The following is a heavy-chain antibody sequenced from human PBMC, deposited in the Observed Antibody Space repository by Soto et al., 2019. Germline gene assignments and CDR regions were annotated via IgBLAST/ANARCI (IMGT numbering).Heavy chain of an antibody. V-gene: IGHV1-2*04. J-gene: IGHJ6*02. Sequence: ASVKVSCKASGYTFTGYYMHWVRQAPGQGLEWMGWINPNSGGTNYAQKFQGWVTMTRDTSISTAYMELSRLRSDDTAVYYCARENYYDSRGYYTGKNYYYGMDVWGQGTKGTVS. CDR1: GYTFTGYY. D-gene: IGHD3-22*01. CDR2: INPNSGGT. CDR3: ARENYYDSRGYYTGKNYYYGMDV.